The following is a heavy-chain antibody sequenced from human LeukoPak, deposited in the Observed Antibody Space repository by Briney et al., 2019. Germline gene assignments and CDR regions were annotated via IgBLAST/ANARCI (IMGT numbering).Heavy chain of an antibody. D-gene: IGHD3-22*01. V-gene: IGHV4-59*08. J-gene: IGHJ4*02. CDR3: ARSWNYYDSSHYVYYFDY. CDR1: GGSISSYY. CDR2: IYYSGST. Sequence: SETLSLTCTVSGGSISSYYWSWIRQPPGKGLEWIGYIYYSGSTNHNPSLKSRVTISVDTSKNQFSLKLSSVTAADTAVYYCARSWNYYDSSHYVYYFDYWGQGTLVTVSS.